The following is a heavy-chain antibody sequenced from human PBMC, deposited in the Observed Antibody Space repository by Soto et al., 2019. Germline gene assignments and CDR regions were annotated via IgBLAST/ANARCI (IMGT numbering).Heavy chain of an antibody. CDR1: GSTFSNYG. V-gene: IGHV3-33*01. CDR2: VWYDGTTK. Sequence: QVQLVESGGGVVQPGTSLRLSCAASGSTFSNYGMHWLRQAPGKGLEWVAVVWYDGTTKFYPDSVKGRFTISRDNSNNTLYLQMKSLRVEDTAVFYCATVDNYYGSVFWGKGTLVTVSS. CDR3: ATVDNYYGSVF. J-gene: IGHJ4*02. D-gene: IGHD3-10*01.